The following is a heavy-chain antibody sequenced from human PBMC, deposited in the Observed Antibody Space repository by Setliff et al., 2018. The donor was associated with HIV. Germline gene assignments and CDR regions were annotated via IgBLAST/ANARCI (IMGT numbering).Heavy chain of an antibody. D-gene: IGHD3-16*01. Sequence: SETLSLTCAVYGGSFSGYYWSWIRQSPGKGLEWIGTIHYTGNTYHNPSLKSRVTISVEASKNQFSLKLSSVTAADRAAYFCARVSTDYVWGSFLSSGPYYFDFWGQGALVTVSS. J-gene: IGHJ4*02. CDR3: ARVSTDYVWGSFLSSGPYYFDF. V-gene: IGHV4-34*01. CDR1: GGSFSGYY. CDR2: IHYTGNT.